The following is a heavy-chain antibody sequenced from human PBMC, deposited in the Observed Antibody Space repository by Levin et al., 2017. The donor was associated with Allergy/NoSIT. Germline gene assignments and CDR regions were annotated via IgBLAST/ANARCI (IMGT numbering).Heavy chain of an antibody. V-gene: IGHV4-4*02. Sequence: SETLSLTCDVSGDSINNSYWWSWVRQPPGKGLEWIGEIFHSGSTNYNPSLESRVTISADKSKNQFSLKVTSLSAADTALYYCARAGGSGLDSWGQGTLVIVSS. CDR2: IFHSGST. CDR3: ARAGGSGLDS. CDR1: GDSINNSYW. D-gene: IGHD2-15*01. J-gene: IGHJ5*01.